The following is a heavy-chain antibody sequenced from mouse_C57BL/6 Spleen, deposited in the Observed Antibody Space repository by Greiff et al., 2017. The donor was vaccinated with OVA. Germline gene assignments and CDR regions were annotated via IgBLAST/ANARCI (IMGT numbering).Heavy chain of an antibody. D-gene: IGHD1-1*01. CDR3: ARLADYYGSSYRYAMDY. CDR1: GYSFTDYH. V-gene: IGHV1-39*01. CDR2: LHPTYGPT. J-gene: IGHJ4*01. Sequence: VQLKQSGPELVKPGASVTISCQPPGYSFTDYHINWVKHSNGKSLEWLGVLHPTYGPTRYNQKFKGTATLPVAQSSSTAYMQLNSLTSEDSAVYYCARLADYYGSSYRYAMDYWGQGTSVTVSA.